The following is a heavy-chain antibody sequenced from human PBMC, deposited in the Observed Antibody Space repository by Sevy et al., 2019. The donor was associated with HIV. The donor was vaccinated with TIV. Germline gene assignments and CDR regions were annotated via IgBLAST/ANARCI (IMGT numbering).Heavy chain of an antibody. CDR1: GYSLTGHN. CDR2: INPAGSGK. J-gene: IGHJ5*02. D-gene: IGHD3-16*01. CDR3: TGHRGGPIRGES. V-gene: IGHV1-2*02. Sequence: ASVKVSCKASGYSLTGHNIHWVRQAPGQGLEWVGWINPAGSGKDFAQNFQGRVSMTTDRSITTVYMELSRLTSDDTAIYYCTGHRGGPIRGESWGQGTLVTVSS.